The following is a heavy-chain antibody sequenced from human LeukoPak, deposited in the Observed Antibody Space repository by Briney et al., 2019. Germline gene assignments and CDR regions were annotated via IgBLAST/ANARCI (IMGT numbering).Heavy chain of an antibody. D-gene: IGHD3-16*02. CDR1: GFTFSSYA. J-gene: IGHJ4*02. V-gene: IGHV3-21*01. Sequence: PGGSLRLSCAASGFTFSSYAMHWVRQAPGKGLEWVSSISSSSSYIYYADSVKGRFTISRDNAKNSLYLRMNSLRAEDTAVYYCARDGAYDYVWGSYRHNPYYFDYWGQGTLVTVSS. CDR2: ISSSSSYI. CDR3: ARDGAYDYVWGSYRHNPYYFDY.